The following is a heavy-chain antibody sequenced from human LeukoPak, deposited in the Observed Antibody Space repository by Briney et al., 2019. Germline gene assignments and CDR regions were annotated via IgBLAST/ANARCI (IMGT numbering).Heavy chain of an antibody. CDR2: IYYSGST. Sequence: ETLSLTCTVSGGSISTYYWSWIRQPPGKGLEWIGYIYYSGSTNYNPSLKSRVTILVDTSKNQFSLKLSSVTAADTAVYYCARVLSSLGGYGLDVWGQGTTVIVSS. D-gene: IGHD6-19*01. CDR3: ARVLSSLGGYGLDV. V-gene: IGHV4-59*08. CDR1: GGSISTYY. J-gene: IGHJ6*02.